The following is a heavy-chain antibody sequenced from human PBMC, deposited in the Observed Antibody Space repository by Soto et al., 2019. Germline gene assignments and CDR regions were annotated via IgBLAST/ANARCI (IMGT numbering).Heavy chain of an antibody. CDR1: GGTFSSYA. V-gene: IGHV1-69*01. Sequence: QVQLVQSGAEVKKPGSSVKVSCKASGGTFSSYAISWVRQAPGQGLEWMGGIIPIFGTANYAQKFQGRVTITADGSTSTGFMELSRLRSEDTAVYYCARGYQLGSAFFDYWGQGTLVTVSS. J-gene: IGHJ4*02. CDR2: IIPIFGTA. CDR3: ARGYQLGSAFFDY. D-gene: IGHD1-1*01.